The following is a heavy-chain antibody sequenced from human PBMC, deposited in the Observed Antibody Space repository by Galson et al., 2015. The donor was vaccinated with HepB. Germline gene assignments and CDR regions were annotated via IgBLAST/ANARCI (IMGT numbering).Heavy chain of an antibody. CDR2: TYYRSKWYY. V-gene: IGHV6-1*01. D-gene: IGHD3-10*01. Sequence: CAISGDSVSSNSAAWNWIRQSPSRGLEWLGRTYYRSKWYYDYALSVKSRITINPDTSKNQFSLQLNSVTPEDTAMYYCARDLPGAVAFDYWGQGTLVTVSS. J-gene: IGHJ4*02. CDR3: ARDLPGAVAFDY. CDR1: GDSVSSNSAA.